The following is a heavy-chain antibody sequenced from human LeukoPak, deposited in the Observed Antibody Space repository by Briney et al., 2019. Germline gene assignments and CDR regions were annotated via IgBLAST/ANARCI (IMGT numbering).Heavy chain of an antibody. CDR3: ARQEDSSGYYYYY. CDR2: ISPSGGYT. J-gene: IGHJ4*02. D-gene: IGHD3-22*01. V-gene: IGHV1-46*01. CDR1: GYTFSNYY. Sequence: ASVKVSCKASGYTFSNYYMHWVRQAPGKGLEWMGIISPSGGYTTYAQKFQGRVTMTRDTSTSTVSMELSSLRSEDTAVYFCARQEDSSGYYYYYWGQGTLVTVSS.